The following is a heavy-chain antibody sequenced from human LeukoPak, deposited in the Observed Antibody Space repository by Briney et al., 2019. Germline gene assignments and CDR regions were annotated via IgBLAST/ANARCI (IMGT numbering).Heavy chain of an antibody. Sequence: SENLSLTCTVSGGSISGYYWSWIRQPPGKGLEWIGYIYTSGSTNYNPSLKSRVTISVDTSKNQFSLKLSSVTAADTAVYYCARILAYCGGDCHDAFDIWGQGTMVTVSS. J-gene: IGHJ3*02. D-gene: IGHD2-21*02. CDR1: GGSISGYY. V-gene: IGHV4-4*09. CDR3: ARILAYCGGDCHDAFDI. CDR2: IYTSGST.